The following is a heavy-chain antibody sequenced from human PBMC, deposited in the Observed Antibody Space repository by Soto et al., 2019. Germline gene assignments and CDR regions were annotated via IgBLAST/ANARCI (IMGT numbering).Heavy chain of an antibody. J-gene: IGHJ4*02. D-gene: IGHD3-10*01. CDR3: ARRSYYGSGSIFDY. CDR1: GGSISSSGYY. V-gene: IGHV4-39*01. Sequence: QLQLQESGPGLVKPSETLSLTCTVSGGSISSSGYYWGWIRQPPGKGLEWIGNIYYRGSTNYNPSLKSRVTIPVDTSKNQFSLKVSSVTAADTAVYYCARRSYYGSGSIFDYWGQGTLVTVSS. CDR2: IYYRGST.